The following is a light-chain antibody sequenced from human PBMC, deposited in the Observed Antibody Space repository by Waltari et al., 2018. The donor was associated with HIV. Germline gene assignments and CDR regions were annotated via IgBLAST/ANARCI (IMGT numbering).Light chain of an antibody. CDR1: ASNIGSDV. V-gene: IGLV1-44*01. Sequence: QSVLTQPPSASGTPGQRVTISCSGSASNIGSDVVNWYQQLPGTAPKLLSYSNNHRPSGVPDRFSGSKSGTSASLAISGLQSEDEGSYYCAAWDATLKALLFGGGTKLTVL. J-gene: IGLJ2*01. CDR3: AAWDATLKALL. CDR2: SNN.